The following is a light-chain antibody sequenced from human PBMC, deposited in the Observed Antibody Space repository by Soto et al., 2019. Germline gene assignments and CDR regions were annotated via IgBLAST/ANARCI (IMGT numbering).Light chain of an antibody. J-gene: IGLJ1*01. Sequence: QSVLTQPPSASGTPGQSVTISCSGSSSNIGSNTVNWYQQLPGTAPKLLIYSNNQRPSGVPGRFSGSKSGTSASLAISGLQSEDEADYYCAGWDDSLNGRNVFGTGVNVIVL. CDR1: SSNIGSNT. CDR3: AGWDDSLNGRNV. V-gene: IGLV1-44*01. CDR2: SNN.